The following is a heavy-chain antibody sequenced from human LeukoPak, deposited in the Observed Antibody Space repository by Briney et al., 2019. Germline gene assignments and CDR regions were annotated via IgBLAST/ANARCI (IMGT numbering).Heavy chain of an antibody. CDR2: INHSGST. J-gene: IGHJ4*02. CDR1: GGSFSGYY. Sequence: SETLSLTCAVYGGSFSGYYWSWIRQPPGKGLEWIGEINHSGSTNYNPSLKSRVTISVDTSKNRFSLKLSSVTAADTAVYYCARALYYYDSSGYYYPFDYWGQGTLVTVSS. D-gene: IGHD3-22*01. CDR3: ARALYYYDSSGYYYPFDY. V-gene: IGHV4-34*01.